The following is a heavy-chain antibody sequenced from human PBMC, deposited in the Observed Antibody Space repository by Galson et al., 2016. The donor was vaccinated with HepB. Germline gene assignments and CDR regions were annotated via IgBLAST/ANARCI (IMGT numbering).Heavy chain of an antibody. J-gene: IGHJ3*02. CDR3: AVSLVLNGRFNPGVGPFHI. Sequence: EIRFPSSAFAGVSISNSINYLRWIRESPQKGLAGIGSRYYGGRTYFSPYLQCRVSMSVDTYKNQMYLTLSSVNAADTAAYYCAVSLVLNGRFNPGVGPFHIWGHGTMVTVSA. V-gene: IGHV4-39*01. CDR2: RYYGGRT. CDR1: GVSISNSINY. D-gene: IGHD3-16*01.